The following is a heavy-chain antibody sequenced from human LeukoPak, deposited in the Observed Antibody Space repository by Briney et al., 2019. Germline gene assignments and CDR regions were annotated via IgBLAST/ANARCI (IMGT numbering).Heavy chain of an antibody. CDR2: IYTSGST. J-gene: IGHJ4*02. CDR3: ASDFGY. Sequence: SETLSLTCTVSGGSISTDYWTWIRQPAGKGLEWIGLIYTSGSTNYNPSLKSRVTMSVDTSKNQFSLKLTSVTAADTAVYYCASDFGYWGQGTLVTVSS. CDR1: GGSISTDY. V-gene: IGHV4-4*07. D-gene: IGHD3-10*01.